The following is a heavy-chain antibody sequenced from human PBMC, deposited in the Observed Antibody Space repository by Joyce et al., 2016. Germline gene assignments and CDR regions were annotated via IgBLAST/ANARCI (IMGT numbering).Heavy chain of an antibody. V-gene: IGHV4-61*02. CDR1: GDSISGLRYY. D-gene: IGHD3-10*01. CDR2: IYSDGRT. Sequence: QVQMQESGPGLVKPSQTLSLTCTVSGDSISGLRYYLNWFRQPAGKGLEWIGRIYSDGRTEYNPSLRSRVIISADTSKRQFYLTLTSVTAADTAVYYCAGVFGSGSHYFAFDIWGQGTMVTVSS. CDR3: AGVFGSGSHYFAFDI. J-gene: IGHJ3*02.